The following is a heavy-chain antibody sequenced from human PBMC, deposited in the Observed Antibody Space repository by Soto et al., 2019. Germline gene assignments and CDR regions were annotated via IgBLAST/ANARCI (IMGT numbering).Heavy chain of an antibody. CDR1: GGSISSGGYY. V-gene: IGHV4-31*03. J-gene: IGHJ5*02. Sequence: PSETLSLICTVSGGSISSGGYYWSWIRQHPGKGLEWIGYIYYSGSTYYNPSLKSRVTISVDTSKNQFSLKLSSVTAADTAVYYCARLYRSGYYNWFDPWGQGTLVTVSS. D-gene: IGHD3-3*01. CDR3: ARLYRSGYYNWFDP. CDR2: IYYSGST.